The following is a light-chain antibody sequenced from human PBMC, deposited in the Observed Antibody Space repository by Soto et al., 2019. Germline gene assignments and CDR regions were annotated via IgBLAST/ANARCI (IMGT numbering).Light chain of an antibody. CDR1: SSDVGGYNF. CDR3: SSYTSSVTLV. V-gene: IGLV2-14*03. Sequence: QSALTQPASVSGSPGQSITISCTGTSSDVGGYNFVSWYQQHPGKAPKLMIYEDSNRPSGVSYRFSGSKSGNTASLTISGLQAEDEADYYCSSYTSSVTLVFGGGTKLTVL. CDR2: EDS. J-gene: IGLJ2*01.